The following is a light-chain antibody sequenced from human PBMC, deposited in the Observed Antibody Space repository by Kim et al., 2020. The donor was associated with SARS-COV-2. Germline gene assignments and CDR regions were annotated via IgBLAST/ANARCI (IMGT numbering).Light chain of an antibody. CDR3: LAWANNTAV. CDR2: QDT. Sequence: VSPGKTAIITCCGDKLGYKFASWFQQKPGQSPVLVIYQDTQRPSGIPGRFSGSNSENAATLTISGTQAIDEADFYCLAWANNTAVFGAGTKVTVL. J-gene: IGLJ1*01. CDR1: KLGYKF. V-gene: IGLV3-1*01.